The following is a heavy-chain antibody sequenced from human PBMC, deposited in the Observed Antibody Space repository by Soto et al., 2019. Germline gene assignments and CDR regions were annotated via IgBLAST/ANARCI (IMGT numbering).Heavy chain of an antibody. Sequence: QVQLVQSGAEVKKPGASVKVSCKASGHTFTGYYMHWVRQAPGQGLEWMGWINPKTGGTNYAQKFQGRVTMTSDTSISTAYMELSRLRSDDTAVYYCARDFYPVAYFFDYWGQGTLVTVSS. CDR2: INPKTGGT. CDR1: GHTFTGYY. CDR3: ARDFYPVAYFFDY. V-gene: IGHV1-2*02. J-gene: IGHJ4*02. D-gene: IGHD2-21*01.